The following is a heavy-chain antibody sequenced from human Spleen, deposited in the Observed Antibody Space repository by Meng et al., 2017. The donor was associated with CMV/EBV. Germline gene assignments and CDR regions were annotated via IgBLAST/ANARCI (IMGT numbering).Heavy chain of an antibody. Sequence: GSLRLSCTVSGYSISSGYYWGWVRQPPGKGLESIGSIYYTGSTYSNPSLQSRVTISVDTSKNHFSLKVSSVTAADTAVYYCARGWASTPYGMDVWGQGTTVTVSS. V-gene: IGHV4-38-2*02. CDR1: GYSISSGYY. CDR3: ARGWASTPYGMDV. CDR2: IYYTGST. D-gene: IGHD2-2*01. J-gene: IGHJ6*02.